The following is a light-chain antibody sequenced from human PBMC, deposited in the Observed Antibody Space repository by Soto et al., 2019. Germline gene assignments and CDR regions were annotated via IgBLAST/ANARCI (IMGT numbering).Light chain of an antibody. V-gene: IGKV1-5*03. J-gene: IGKJ1*01. CDR1: QSISSW. CDR2: KAS. Sequence: DIQMTQSPSTLSASVGDRVTITCRASQSISSWLAWYQQKPGKAPKLLIYKASSFESGVPSRFSGSGSGTEFTLNISSLQPDDFAPYYCQQYNSYSWTLGQGTKVEIK. CDR3: QQYNSYSWT.